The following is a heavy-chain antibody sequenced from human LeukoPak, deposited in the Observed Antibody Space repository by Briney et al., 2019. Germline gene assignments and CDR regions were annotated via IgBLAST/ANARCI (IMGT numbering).Heavy chain of an antibody. Sequence: GGSLRLSCAASGFTFSYTWMTWVRQAPGKGLEWVASIREDGSQKSAVDSVRGRFSISRDNAKNSVYLQMDSLRAEDTAVYYCARGPTNGQAFDYWGQGTLVSVSS. CDR3: ARGPTNGQAFDY. CDR1: GFTFSYTW. CDR2: IREDGSQK. J-gene: IGHJ4*02. D-gene: IGHD2-8*01. V-gene: IGHV3-7*01.